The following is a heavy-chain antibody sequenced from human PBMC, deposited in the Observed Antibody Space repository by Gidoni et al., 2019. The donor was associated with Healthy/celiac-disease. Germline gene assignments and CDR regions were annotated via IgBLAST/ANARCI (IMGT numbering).Heavy chain of an antibody. J-gene: IGHJ4*02. V-gene: IGHV3-30*18. D-gene: IGHD6-19*01. CDR1: GFTFRSYG. CDR2: ISYDGSNK. CDR3: AKDSESSGWSNFDY. Sequence: QVQLVESGGGVVQPGRSLRLSCAASGFTFRSYGMHWVRQAPGKGLEWVAVISYDGSNKYYADSVKGRFTISRDNSKNTLYLQMNSLRAEDTAVYYCAKDSESSGWSNFDYWGQGTLVTVSS.